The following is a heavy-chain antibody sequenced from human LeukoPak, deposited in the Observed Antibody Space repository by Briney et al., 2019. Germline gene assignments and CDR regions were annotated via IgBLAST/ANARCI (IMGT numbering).Heavy chain of an antibody. Sequence: GGSLRLSCAASGFTFATYSMNWVRQAPGKGLEWVSYISTSSSTTYYADSVKCRFAISRDNAKNSLYLQMNSLRVEDTAVYYCARDLLASRSAFDIWGQGTMVTVSS. CDR2: ISTSSSTT. CDR1: GFTFATYS. V-gene: IGHV3-48*01. CDR3: ARDLLASRSAFDI. J-gene: IGHJ3*02.